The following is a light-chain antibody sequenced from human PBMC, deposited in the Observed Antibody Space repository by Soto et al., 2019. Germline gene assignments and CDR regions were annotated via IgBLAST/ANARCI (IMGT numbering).Light chain of an antibody. CDR3: QSNDSSLSGYV. CDR1: SSNIGAGYD. J-gene: IGLJ1*01. V-gene: IGLV1-40*01. CDR2: GNS. Sequence: QSVLTQPPSVSGAPGQRVTISCTGSSSNIGAGYDVHWYQQLPGTAPKLLIYGNSNRPSGVPDRFSGSKSGTSASLAITGRQAEDEADYSCQSNDSSLSGYVFGTGTKLTVL.